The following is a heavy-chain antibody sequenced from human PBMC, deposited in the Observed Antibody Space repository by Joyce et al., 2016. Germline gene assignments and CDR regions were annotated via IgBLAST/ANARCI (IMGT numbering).Heavy chain of an antibody. CDR1: GFTFSSSW. Sequence: EEQLVESGGGLVQPGGSLGLSCAASGFTFSSSWMDWVRQAAGGGLEWVANIKPDGSGKHYVDSVKGRFTISRDNARNSLYLQMDSLRAEDTAVYYCSHRLDSWGQGTVVTVSS. J-gene: IGHJ4*02. CDR3: SHRLDS. V-gene: IGHV3-7*03. CDR2: IKPDGSGK.